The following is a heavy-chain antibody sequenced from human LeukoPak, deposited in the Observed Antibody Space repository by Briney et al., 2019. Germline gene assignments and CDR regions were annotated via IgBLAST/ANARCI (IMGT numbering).Heavy chain of an antibody. CDR2: ISSSSSYI. CDR3: ARGRKEYSSSWYDY. D-gene: IGHD6-13*01. CDR1: GFTFSSYS. Sequence: GGSLRLSCAASGFTFSSYSMNWVRQAPGKGLEWVSSISSSSSYIYYADSVKGRFTISRDNAKNSLYLQMNSLRAEDTAVYYCARGRKEYSSSWYDYWGQGTLVTVSS. V-gene: IGHV3-21*01. J-gene: IGHJ4*02.